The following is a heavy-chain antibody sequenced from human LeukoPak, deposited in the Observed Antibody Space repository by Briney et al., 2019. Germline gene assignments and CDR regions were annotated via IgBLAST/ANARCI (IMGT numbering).Heavy chain of an antibody. D-gene: IGHD2-15*01. V-gene: IGHV3-30*18. CDR1: GFTFSNFG. J-gene: IGHJ4*02. CDR3: AKDFVVAAYLYYFDY. Sequence: PGGSLRLSCAASGFTFSNFGMSWVRQAPGKGLEWVAVISYDGSNKYYADSVKGRFTISRDNSKNTLYLQMNSLRAEDTAVYYCAKDFVVAAYLYYFDYWGQGTLVTVSS. CDR2: ISYDGSNK.